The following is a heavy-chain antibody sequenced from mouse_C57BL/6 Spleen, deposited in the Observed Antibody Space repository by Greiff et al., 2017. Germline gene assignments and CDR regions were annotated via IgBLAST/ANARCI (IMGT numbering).Heavy chain of an antibody. Sequence: EVNVVESGGGLVKPGGSLKLSCAASGFTFSDYGMHWVRQAPEKGLEWVAYISSGSSTIYYADTVKGRFTISRANAKNTLCLQMTSLRSEDTAMYYCARFYYYGSSLDVWGTGTTVTVSS. J-gene: IGHJ1*03. D-gene: IGHD1-1*01. CDR3: ARFYYYGSSLDV. CDR2: ISSGSSTI. CDR1: GFTFSDYG. V-gene: IGHV5-17*01.